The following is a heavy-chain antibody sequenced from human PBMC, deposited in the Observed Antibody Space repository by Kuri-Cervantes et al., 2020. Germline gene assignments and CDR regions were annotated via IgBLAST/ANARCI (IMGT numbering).Heavy chain of an antibody. J-gene: IGHJ5*02. D-gene: IGHD3-3*01. CDR1: GGSISSGGYY. CDR2: IYYSGST. Sequence: SETLSLTCTVSGGSISSGGYYWSWIRQPPGKGLEWIGYIYYSGSTNYNPSLKSRVTISVDTSKNQFSLKLSSVTAADTAVYYCARVPNYDFWSGYYGNNWFDPWGQGTLVTVSS. CDR3: ARVPNYDFWSGYYGNNWFDP. V-gene: IGHV4-61*08.